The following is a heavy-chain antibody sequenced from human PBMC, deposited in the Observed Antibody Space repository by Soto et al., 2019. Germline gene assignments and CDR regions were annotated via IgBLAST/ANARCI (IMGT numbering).Heavy chain of an antibody. CDR3: ARHSYYYGSTYGCWLDP. CDR1: GGSISRSSYY. CDR2: IYYSGST. D-gene: IGHD3-10*01. J-gene: IGHJ5*02. Sequence: QLQLQESGPGLVKPSETLSLTCTVSGGSISRSSYYCGWIRQPPGKGLEWIGCIYYSGSTYYNPSLKSRVTISVDTSNNQSSLTLSSVNAADTAVYYCARHSYYYGSTYGCWLDPWGQGTLVTVSA. V-gene: IGHV4-39*01.